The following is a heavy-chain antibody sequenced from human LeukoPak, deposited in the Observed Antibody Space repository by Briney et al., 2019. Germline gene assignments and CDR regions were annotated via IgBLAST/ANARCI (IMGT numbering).Heavy chain of an antibody. V-gene: IGHV3-21*01. J-gene: IGHJ4*02. CDR2: ISSSSSYI. CDR3: ARASSGYDFFY. Sequence: GGSQRLSCAASGFTFSSYSMNWVRQAPGKGLEWVSSISSSSSYIYYADSVKGRFTISRDNAKNSLYLQMNSLRAEDTAVYYCARASSGYDFFYWGQGTLVTVSS. D-gene: IGHD5-12*01. CDR1: GFTFSSYS.